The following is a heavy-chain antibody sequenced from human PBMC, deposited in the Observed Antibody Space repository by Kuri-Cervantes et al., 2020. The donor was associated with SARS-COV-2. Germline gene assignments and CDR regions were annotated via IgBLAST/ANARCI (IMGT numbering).Heavy chain of an antibody. Sequence: KISCKASGGTFSSYAMSWVRQAPGQGLEWVGGIIPIFGTTHYAQKFQGRVTITTDESTSTAYMEMSSLRSEDTAVYYCARGMDIVVVAADIVGGGWYYYMDVWGKGTTVTVSS. CDR2: IIPIFGTT. D-gene: IGHD2-2*03. V-gene: IGHV1-69*05. CDR3: ARGMDIVVVAADIVGGGWYYYMDV. CDR1: GGTFSSYA. J-gene: IGHJ6*03.